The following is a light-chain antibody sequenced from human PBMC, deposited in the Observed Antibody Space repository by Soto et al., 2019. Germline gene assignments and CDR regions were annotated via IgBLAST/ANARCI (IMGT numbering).Light chain of an antibody. CDR1: QSIRSNY. CDR2: GAS. V-gene: IGKV3D-20*02. CDR3: QQRSNWPSIT. J-gene: IGKJ5*01. Sequence: IVLTQSPGTLSFSPGERATLSCRASQSIRSNYLAWYQQKPGQAPRLLIYGASNRPTDIPDRFSGSGSGTDFSLTISSLEPEDFAVYYCQQRSNWPSITFGQGTRLEIK.